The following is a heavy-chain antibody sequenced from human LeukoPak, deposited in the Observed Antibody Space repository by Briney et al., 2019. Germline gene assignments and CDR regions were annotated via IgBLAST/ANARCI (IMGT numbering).Heavy chain of an antibody. CDR2: IYHSGST. J-gene: IGHJ5*02. CDR3: ARVGTWELTNWFDP. Sequence: SETLSVTCAVSGGSISSSNWWSWVRQPPGKGLEWIGEIYHSGSTNYNPSLKSRVTISVDKSKNQFSLKLSSVTAADTAVYYCARVGTWELTNWFDPWGQGTLVTASS. D-gene: IGHD1-26*01. CDR1: GGSISSSNW. V-gene: IGHV4-4*02.